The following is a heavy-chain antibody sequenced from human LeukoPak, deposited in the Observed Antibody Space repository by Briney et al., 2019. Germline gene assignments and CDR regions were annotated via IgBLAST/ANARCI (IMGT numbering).Heavy chain of an antibody. CDR2: TYYRSKWYN. V-gene: IGHV6-1*01. J-gene: IGHJ3*02. D-gene: IGHD5-12*01. Sequence: SQTLSLTCAISGDSVSSNSAAWNWIRQSPSRSLEWLGRTYYRSKWYNDYAVSVKSRITINPDTSKNQFSLQLDSVTPEDTAVYYCRHSLSGRTGAFDIWGRGTVVTVSS. CDR3: RHSLSGRTGAFDI. CDR1: GDSVSSNSAA.